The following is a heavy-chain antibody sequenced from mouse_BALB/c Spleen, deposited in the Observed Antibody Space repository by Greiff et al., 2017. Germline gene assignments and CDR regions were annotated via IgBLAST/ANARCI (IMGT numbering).Heavy chain of an antibody. CDR1: GYSFTGYY. D-gene: IGHD2-3*01. J-gene: IGHJ2*01. Sequence: VQLQQSGPELVKPGASVKISCKASGYSFTGYYMHWVKQSHVKSLEWIGRINPYNGATSYNQNFKDKASLTVDKSSSTAYMELHSLTSEDSAVYYCARNMILDYWGQGTTLTVSS. CDR2: INPYNGAT. V-gene: IGHV1-26*01. CDR3: ARNMILDY.